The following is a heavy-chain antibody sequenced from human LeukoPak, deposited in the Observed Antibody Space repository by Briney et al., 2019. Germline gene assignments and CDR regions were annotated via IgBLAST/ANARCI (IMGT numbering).Heavy chain of an antibody. D-gene: IGHD2-21*02. CDR2: IYYSGST. Sequence: SETLSLTCTVSGGSISSGGYYWSWIRQHPGKGLEWIGYIYYSGSTYYNPSLKSRVTISVDTSKNQFSLKLSSVTAADTAVYYCARDIRVYCGGDCYPTNYHYYGMDVWGQGTTVTVSS. V-gene: IGHV4-31*03. CDR3: ARDIRVYCGGDCYPTNYHYYGMDV. CDR1: GGSISSGGYY. J-gene: IGHJ6*02.